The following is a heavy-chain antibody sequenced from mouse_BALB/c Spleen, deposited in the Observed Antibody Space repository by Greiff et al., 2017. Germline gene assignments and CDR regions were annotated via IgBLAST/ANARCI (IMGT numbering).Heavy chain of an antibody. CDR3: ARRGLDYYAMDY. CDR2: IYPGDGDT. D-gene: IGHD6-2*01. CDR1: GYTFTSYW. V-gene: IGHV1-87*01. J-gene: IGHJ4*01. Sequence: VQLQQSGAELARPGASVKLSCKASGYTFTSYWMQWVKQRPGQGLEWIGAIYPGDGDTRYTQKFKGKATLTADKSSSTAYMQLSSLASEDSAVYYCARRGLDYYAMDYWGQGTSVTVSS.